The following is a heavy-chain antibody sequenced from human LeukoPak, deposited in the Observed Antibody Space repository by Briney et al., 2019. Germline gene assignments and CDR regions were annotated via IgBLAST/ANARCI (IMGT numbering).Heavy chain of an antibody. CDR2: INPDGSAQ. Sequence: GRSLRLSCLASGFIFHESYMTWVRQAPGKGPDWVADINPDGSAQAYSDSVRGRFTISRDNNKNILFLQMNILRVDDTAVYYCTRPGLSDSGKYYVDSWGQGILVTVSS. V-gene: IGHV3-7*01. J-gene: IGHJ5*01. CDR1: GFIFHESY. D-gene: IGHD3-10*01. CDR3: TRPGLSDSGKYYVDS.